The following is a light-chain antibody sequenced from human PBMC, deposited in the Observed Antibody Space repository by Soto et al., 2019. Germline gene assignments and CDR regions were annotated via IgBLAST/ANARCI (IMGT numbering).Light chain of an antibody. CDR1: SSDVGGYNS. CDR2: DVS. J-gene: IGLJ1*01. Sequence: QSALTQPASVSGSPGQSITISCTGTSSDVGGYNSVSWYQQLPGKAPKLMICDVSNRPSGVSNRFSGSKSGNTASLTISGLQAEDESDYYCSSYTSSSTDVFGTGTKLTVL. V-gene: IGLV2-14*01. CDR3: SSYTSSSTDV.